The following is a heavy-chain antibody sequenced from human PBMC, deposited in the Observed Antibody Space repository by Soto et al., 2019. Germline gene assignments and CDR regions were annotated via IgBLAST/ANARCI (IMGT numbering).Heavy chain of an antibody. CDR3: ARDKRNKIYPFGY. V-gene: IGHV1-18*04. CDR2: ISAYNGNT. D-gene: IGHD3-9*01. Sequence: PVRASGRLFGNRCTAYALPWLHKTPGQGREWMGWISAYNGNTNYAQKLQGRVTMTTDTSTSTAYMELRSLRSDDTAVYYCARDKRNKIYPFGYWGQGTLVTVSS. CDR1: GNRCTAYA. J-gene: IGHJ4*02.